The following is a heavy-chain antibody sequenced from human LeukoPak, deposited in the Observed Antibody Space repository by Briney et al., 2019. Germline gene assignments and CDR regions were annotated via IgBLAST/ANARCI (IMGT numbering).Heavy chain of an antibody. D-gene: IGHD3-22*01. CDR2: VSSDGGTK. CDR1: KFTFSNYG. J-gene: IGHJ6*02. V-gene: IGHV3-30*03. Sequence: GRSLRLSCTASKFTFSNYGMQWVRQAPGKGLEWVAVVSSDGGTKYYADSVKGRFTISRDNSKNTLYLQMNSLRAEDTAVYYYARDLSYYDSSAIIYYYYYGMDVWGQGTTVTVSS. CDR3: ARDLSYYDSSAIIYYYYYGMDV.